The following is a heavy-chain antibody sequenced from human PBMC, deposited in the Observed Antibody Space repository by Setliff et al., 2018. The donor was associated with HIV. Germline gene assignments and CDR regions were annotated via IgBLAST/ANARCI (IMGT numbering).Heavy chain of an antibody. D-gene: IGHD3-10*01. CDR2: IYYTGGT. CDR3: ARVAMLRGLRHSFDS. J-gene: IGHJ4*02. Sequence: SETLSLTSIVSGGSISRGGNYWTWIRQYPGKGLGWIGYIYYTGGTYYNPSPKSRLTMSVDASKNQFSLKLTSVTAADTAVYYCARVAMLRGLRHSFDSWGQGTLVTVSS. V-gene: IGHV4-31*03. CDR1: GGSISRGGNY.